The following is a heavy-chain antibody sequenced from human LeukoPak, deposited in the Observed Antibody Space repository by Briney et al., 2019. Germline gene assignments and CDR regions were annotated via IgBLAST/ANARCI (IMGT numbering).Heavy chain of an antibody. CDR1: GFTFSSYA. D-gene: IGHD2-2*01. CDR3: AKLTRGYCSSTACPNWFDP. CDR2: IIDVGGTT. Sequence: GGSLRLSCAASGFTFSSYAMSSGRHAPGEGLEWVSAIIDVGGTTYYADSGKGQFTISRDNSKDTLYLQMHSLRGEDTAVYYCAKLTRGYCSSTACPNWFDPWGQGTLVTFST. J-gene: IGHJ5*02. V-gene: IGHV3-23*01.